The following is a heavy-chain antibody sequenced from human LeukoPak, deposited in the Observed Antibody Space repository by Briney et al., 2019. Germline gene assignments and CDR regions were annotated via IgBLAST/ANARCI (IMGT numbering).Heavy chain of an antibody. CDR2: ISGGGGGT. D-gene: IGHD7-27*01. CDR1: GFTFSSYA. CDR3: ARSKPYNWGIPDFDY. J-gene: IGHJ4*02. V-gene: IGHV3-23*01. Sequence: PGGSLRLSCAASGFTFSSYAMSWVRQAPGKGLEWVSVISGGGGGTYYADSVKGRFTISRDNSKNTLYLQMNSLRAEDTAVYYCARSKPYNWGIPDFDYWGQGTLVTVSS.